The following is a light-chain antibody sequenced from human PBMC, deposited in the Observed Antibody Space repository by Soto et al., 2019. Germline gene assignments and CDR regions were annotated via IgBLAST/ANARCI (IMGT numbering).Light chain of an antibody. Sequence: DIVLTQSPDSLAVSLGERATINCKSSQNILYSTKNKNYLAWYQQRPGQPPKLLIYWASIRESVVPDRFSGSGSGTDFTLTISSLQAEDVAVYYCQQYYSYPQTFGQGTKVEIK. V-gene: IGKV4-1*01. CDR1: QNILYSTKNKNY. J-gene: IGKJ1*01. CDR2: WAS. CDR3: QQYYSYPQT.